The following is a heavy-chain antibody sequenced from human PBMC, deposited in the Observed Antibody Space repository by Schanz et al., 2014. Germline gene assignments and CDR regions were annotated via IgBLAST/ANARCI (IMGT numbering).Heavy chain of an antibody. V-gene: IGHV3-30*02. Sequence: QVQLVESGGGVVQPGRSLRLSCAASGFIFSNYGMHWVRQAPGKGLEWVAFIWSDGSRTYHAESVKGRFTISRDNSRNTLYLQMDSLRDEDTALYYCAKVVASGPTTGPFDPWGQGTLXTVSS. D-gene: IGHD1-26*01. J-gene: IGHJ5*02. CDR1: GFIFSNYG. CDR2: IWSDGSRT. CDR3: AKVVASGPTTGPFDP.